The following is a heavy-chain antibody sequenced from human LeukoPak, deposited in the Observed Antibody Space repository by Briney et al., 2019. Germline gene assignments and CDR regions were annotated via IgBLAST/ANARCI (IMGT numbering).Heavy chain of an antibody. CDR1: GFTFSSYG. CDR2: ISYDGSNK. V-gene: IGHV3-30*03. CDR3: ARDLIVGTTIRYYFDY. D-gene: IGHD1-26*01. J-gene: IGHJ4*02. Sequence: PGRSLRLSCAASGFTFSSYGMHWVRRAPGKGLEWVAVISYDGSNKYYADSVKGRFTISRDNSKNTLYLQMNSLRAEDTAVYYCARDLIVGTTIRYYFDYWGQGTLVTVSS.